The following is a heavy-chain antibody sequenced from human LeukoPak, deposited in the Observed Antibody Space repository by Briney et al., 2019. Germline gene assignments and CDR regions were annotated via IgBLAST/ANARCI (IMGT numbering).Heavy chain of an antibody. CDR3: ARVGPGGIVVVPAAIPVYFDY. CDR1: GGSISSGGYS. D-gene: IGHD2-2*02. Sequence: SETLSLTCAVSGGSISSGGYSWSWIRQPPGKGLEWIGYIYHSGSTYYNPSLKSRVTISVDRSKNQFSLKLSSVTAADTAVYYCARVGPGGIVVVPAAIPVYFDYWGQGTLVTVSS. J-gene: IGHJ4*02. CDR2: IYHSGST. V-gene: IGHV4-30-2*01.